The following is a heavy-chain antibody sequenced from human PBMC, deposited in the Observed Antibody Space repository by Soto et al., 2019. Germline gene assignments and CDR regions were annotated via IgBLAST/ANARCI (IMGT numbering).Heavy chain of an antibody. Sequence: QVQLVQSGAEVKKPGASVKVSCKASGYTFTSYDINWVRQATGQGLEWMGWMNPNSGNTGYAQKFQGRVTMTRNTSISTAYMELSSLRSEDTAVYYCARRPGIAAAGTENYYYYYMDVWGKGTTVTVSS. CDR3: ARRPGIAAAGTENYYYYYMDV. D-gene: IGHD6-13*01. CDR1: GYTFTSYD. V-gene: IGHV1-8*01. CDR2: MNPNSGNT. J-gene: IGHJ6*03.